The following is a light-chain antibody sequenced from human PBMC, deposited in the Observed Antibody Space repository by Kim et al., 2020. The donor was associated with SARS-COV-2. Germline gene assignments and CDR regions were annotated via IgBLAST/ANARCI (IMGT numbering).Light chain of an antibody. Sequence: WSPGVRATLTCRASQSVNSSLAWYQQKPGQAPRLLIYDASNRATGIPARFSGSGSGTDFTLAISSLGPEDFAVYYCQQRSNWPRTFGGGTKVDIK. V-gene: IGKV3-11*01. CDR2: DAS. J-gene: IGKJ4*01. CDR1: QSVNSS. CDR3: QQRSNWPRT.